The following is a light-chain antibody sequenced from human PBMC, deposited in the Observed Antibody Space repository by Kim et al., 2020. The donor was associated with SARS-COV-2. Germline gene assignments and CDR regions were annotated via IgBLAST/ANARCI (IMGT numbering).Light chain of an antibody. CDR1: QSISAW. V-gene: IGKV1-5*03. CDR2: RAS. J-gene: IGKJ1*01. Sequence: DIQMTQSPSTLSASVGDRVTITCRASQSISAWLAWYQQKPGKAPKFLIYRASDLESGVPSRFSGSGSGTEFTLTINSLQPDDFATYYYQQYNSNSWTFGQGTKVDIK. CDR3: QQYNSNSWT.